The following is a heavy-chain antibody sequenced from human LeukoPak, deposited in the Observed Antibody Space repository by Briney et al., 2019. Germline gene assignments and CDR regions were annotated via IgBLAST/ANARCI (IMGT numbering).Heavy chain of an antibody. CDR1: GFTFSSYS. D-gene: IGHD6-19*01. Sequence: GGSLRLSCAASGFTFSSYSMSWVRQAAGKGREWVSYISSSGSSIHYADSVKGRFSISRDNAKNSLYLQMNSLRDEDTAVYYCARDESSGWRQLDYWGQGTLVTVSS. CDR2: ISSSGSSI. CDR3: ARDESSGWRQLDY. V-gene: IGHV3-48*02. J-gene: IGHJ4*02.